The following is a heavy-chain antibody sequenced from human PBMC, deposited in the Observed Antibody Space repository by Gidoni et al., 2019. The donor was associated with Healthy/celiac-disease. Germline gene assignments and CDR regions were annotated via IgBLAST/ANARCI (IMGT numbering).Heavy chain of an antibody. CDR2: IDPSDSYT. Sequence: EVQLVQSGTEVKKPGEALRISWKGSAYSFTSYWISWVRQMPGKGLEWMGRIDPSDSYTKYSPSFQGHVTISADKSISTAYLQWSSLKASDTAMYYCARLDGGGEVFDYWGQGTLVTVSS. D-gene: IGHD3-16*01. J-gene: IGHJ4*02. CDR3: ARLDGGGEVFDY. CDR1: AYSFTSYW. V-gene: IGHV5-10-1*03.